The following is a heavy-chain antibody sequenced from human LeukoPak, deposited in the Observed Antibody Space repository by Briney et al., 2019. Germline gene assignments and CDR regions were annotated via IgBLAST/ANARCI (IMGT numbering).Heavy chain of an antibody. D-gene: IGHD2-2*01. CDR1: GGSFRGYY. V-gene: IGHV4-34*01. CDR2: INQSGTT. Sequence: NLSETLSLTCAVYGGSFRGYYWSGIRKPPGKGPDGIGEINQSGTTNYNPSLKSRVTISVDTSKNQFSLKLSSVTAADTAVYYCAREGAGYCSSTSCYFSATLRRRWFDPWGQGTLVTVSS. CDR3: AREGAGYCSSTSCYFSATLRRRWFDP. J-gene: IGHJ5*02.